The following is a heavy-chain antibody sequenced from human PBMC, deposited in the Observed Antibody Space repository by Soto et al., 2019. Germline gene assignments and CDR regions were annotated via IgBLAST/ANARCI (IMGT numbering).Heavy chain of an antibody. CDR3: ARDLGSGSYYYYYGMDV. J-gene: IGHJ6*02. D-gene: IGHD3-10*01. CDR2: ISSSSSYI. V-gene: IGHV3-21*01. Sequence: GGSLRLSCAASGFTFSSYSMNWVRQAPGKGLEWVSSISSSSSYIYYADSVKGRFTISRDNAKNSLYLQMNSLRAEDTAVYYCARDLGSGSYYYYYGMDVWGQGTTVTVSS. CDR1: GFTFSSYS.